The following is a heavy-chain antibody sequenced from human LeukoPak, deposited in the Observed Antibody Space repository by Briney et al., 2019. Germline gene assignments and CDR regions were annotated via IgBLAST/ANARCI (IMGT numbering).Heavy chain of an antibody. CDR2: ISWNSGSI. Sequence: GGSLRLFCAASGFTFDDYAMHWVRQAPGKGLEWVSGISWNSGSIGYADSVKGRFTISRDNAKNSLYLQMNSLRAEDTALYYCAKDRYSSGYSYYGMDVWGQGTTVTVSS. V-gene: IGHV3-9*01. CDR1: GFTFDDYA. D-gene: IGHD6-19*01. J-gene: IGHJ6*02. CDR3: AKDRYSSGYSYYGMDV.